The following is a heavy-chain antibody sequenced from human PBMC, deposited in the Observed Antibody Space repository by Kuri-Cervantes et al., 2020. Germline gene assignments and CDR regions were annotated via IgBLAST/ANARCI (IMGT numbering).Heavy chain of an antibody. D-gene: IGHD3-22*01. J-gene: IGHJ5*02. CDR2: INPNSGDA. V-gene: IGHV1-2*02. Sequence: ASVKVSCKASGYTFTSYYMHWVRQAPGQGLEWMGGINPNSGDAHYAQKFQDRVPMTRDTSISTAYMDLSGLRADDTAVYYCARSLMSYYYDSGGYHSIDAWGQGTLVTVSS. CDR3: ARSLMSYYYDSGGYHSIDA. CDR1: GYTFTSYY.